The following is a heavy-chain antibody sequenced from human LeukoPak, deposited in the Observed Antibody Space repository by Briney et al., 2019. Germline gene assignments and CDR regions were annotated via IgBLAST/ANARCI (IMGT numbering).Heavy chain of an antibody. CDR1: DYSISRGHY. CDR3: ARGTGWSYYFDY. D-gene: IGHD6-19*01. V-gene: IGHV4-38-2*02. Sequence: SETLSLTCIVSDYSISRGHYRGWIRQPPEKGLEWIGTIYYTGSSFYNPSLKSRLSISADTSKNQFSLRLSSVTAADSAVYYCARGTGWSYYFDYWGQGTLVTVSS. J-gene: IGHJ4*02. CDR2: IYYTGSS.